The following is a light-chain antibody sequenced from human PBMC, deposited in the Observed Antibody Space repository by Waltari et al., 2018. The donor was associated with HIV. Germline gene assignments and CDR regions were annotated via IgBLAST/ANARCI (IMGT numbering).Light chain of an antibody. Sequence: QSVLTQPPSVSAAPGQRVIISCTGSSPNIGAREDVHWYQQLPGAVPKVLIYGNTNRPSGVPDRFSGSKSGASASLAIAGLQTDDEADYYCQSYDNSLNAVVFGGGTRLTVL. CDR3: QSYDNSLNAVV. CDR1: SPNIGARED. V-gene: IGLV1-40*01. J-gene: IGLJ2*01. CDR2: GNT.